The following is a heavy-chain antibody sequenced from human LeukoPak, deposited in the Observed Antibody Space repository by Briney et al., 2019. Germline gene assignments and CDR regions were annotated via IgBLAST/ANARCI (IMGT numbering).Heavy chain of an antibody. CDR1: GFTFCSYE. V-gene: IGHV3-48*03. J-gene: IGHJ4*02. D-gene: IGHD3-10*01. CDR3: ARDLEGSGSFYRPSYDY. Sequence: PGGSLRLSCAASGFTFCSYEMNWVRQAPGKGLEWGSYISSSGSTIYYADSVKGRFTISRDNAKNSLYLQMNSLRAEDTAVYYCARDLEGSGSFYRPSYDYWGQGTLVTVSS. CDR2: ISSSGSTI.